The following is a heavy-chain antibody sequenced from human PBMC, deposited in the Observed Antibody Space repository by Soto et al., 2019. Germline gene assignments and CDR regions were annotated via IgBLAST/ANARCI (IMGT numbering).Heavy chain of an antibody. D-gene: IGHD3-10*01. CDR3: ARNYYYGTRGPSFDY. CDR1: GGSISSGDYY. V-gene: IGHV4-30-4*01. Sequence: SETLSLTCTVSGGSISSGDYYWSWIRQPPGKGLEWIGDIYYSGSTYYNPSLKSRVTISVDTSKNQFSLTLSSVTAADTAVYYCARNYYYGTRGPSFDYWGQGTLVTVSS. CDR2: IYYSGST. J-gene: IGHJ4*02.